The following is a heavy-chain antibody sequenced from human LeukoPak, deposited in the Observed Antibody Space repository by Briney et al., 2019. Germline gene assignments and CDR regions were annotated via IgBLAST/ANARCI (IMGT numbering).Heavy chain of an antibody. CDR1: GGSISSYY. V-gene: IGHV4-59*01. CDR3: ARVSYSSGWYGVWFDP. Sequence: SETLSLTCTVSGGSISSYYWSWIRQPPGKGLEWIGYIYYSGSTNYNPSLKSRVTISVDTPKNQFSLKLSSVTAADTAVYYCARVSYSSGWYGVWFDPWGQGTLVTVSS. J-gene: IGHJ5*02. CDR2: IYYSGST. D-gene: IGHD6-19*01.